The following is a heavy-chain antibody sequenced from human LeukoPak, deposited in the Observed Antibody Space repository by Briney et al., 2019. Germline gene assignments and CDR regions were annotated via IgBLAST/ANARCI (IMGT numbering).Heavy chain of an antibody. V-gene: IGHV1-2*02. CDR1: GYTFTGYY. CDR3: ARALRFLEWFPMDV. J-gene: IGHJ6*03. Sequence: ASVKVSCKASGYTFTGYYMHWVRQAPGQGLEWMGWINPNSGGTNYAQKFQGRVTMTRDTSISTAYMELSRLRSDDTAVYYCARALRFLEWFPMDVWGKGTTVTVSS. CDR2: INPNSGGT. D-gene: IGHD3-3*01.